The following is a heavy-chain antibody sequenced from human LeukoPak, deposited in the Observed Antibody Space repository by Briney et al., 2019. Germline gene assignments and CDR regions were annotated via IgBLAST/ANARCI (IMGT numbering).Heavy chain of an antibody. J-gene: IGHJ4*02. Sequence: GGSLRLSCAASGFTFSNYWMHWVRHDPGKGLVWVSFINPDGSTKNYADSVKGRFTISRDNAKNSLYLRMNSLRAEDTAVYYCARAPYYYGSGSPRAVAGPLYYFDYWGQGTLVTVSS. CDR3: ARAPYYYGSGSPRAVAGPLYYFDY. CDR1: GFTFSNYW. V-gene: IGHV3-74*01. D-gene: IGHD3-10*01. CDR2: INPDGSTK.